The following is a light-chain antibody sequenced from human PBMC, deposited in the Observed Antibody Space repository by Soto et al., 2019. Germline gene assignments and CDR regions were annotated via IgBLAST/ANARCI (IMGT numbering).Light chain of an antibody. Sequence: DIQMTQSPSTLSASVGDRVTITCRASQSISTYLAWYQQKPGKAPKLLIYDASRLESGVPSRFSGGGSGTEFALTVSSLQPDDFATYYCQQYNAYPPYTFGQGTKLEIK. J-gene: IGKJ2*01. CDR2: DAS. CDR1: QSISTY. V-gene: IGKV1-5*01. CDR3: QQYNAYPPYT.